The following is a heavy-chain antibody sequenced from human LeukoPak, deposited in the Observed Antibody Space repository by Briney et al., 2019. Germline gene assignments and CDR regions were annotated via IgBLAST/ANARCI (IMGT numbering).Heavy chain of an antibody. Sequence: SETLSLTCTVSGGSISSSSYYWGWIRQPPGKGLEWIGSIYYSGSTYYNPSLKSRVTISVDTSKNQFSLKLSSVTAADTAVYYCARRRDGYGIWAPWGQGTLVTVSS. D-gene: IGHD5-24*01. CDR3: ARRRDGYGIWAP. CDR1: GGSISSSSYY. CDR2: IYYSGST. V-gene: IGHV4-39*07. J-gene: IGHJ5*02.